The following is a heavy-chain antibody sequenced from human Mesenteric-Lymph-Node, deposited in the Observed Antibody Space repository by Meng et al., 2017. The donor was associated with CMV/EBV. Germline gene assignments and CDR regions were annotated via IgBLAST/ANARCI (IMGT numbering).Heavy chain of an antibody. Sequence: GALKISCVASGFTFDDYAMHWVRQAPGRGLEWVSVIGWDGGDAYYAVSVEGRFTVSRDNTKNSLYLQMNSLRPEDTAFYYCTKDIGTGSYTLGDYYGMDVWGQGTTVTVSS. CDR3: TKDIGTGSYTLGDYYGMDV. CDR1: GFTFDDYA. V-gene: IGHV3-43D*03. CDR2: IGWDGGDA. J-gene: IGHJ6*02. D-gene: IGHD2-15*01.